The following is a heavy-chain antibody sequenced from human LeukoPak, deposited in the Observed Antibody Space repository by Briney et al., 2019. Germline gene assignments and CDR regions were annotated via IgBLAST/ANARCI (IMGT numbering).Heavy chain of an antibody. Sequence: PGGSLRLSCAASGFTFSSYEMNWVRQAPGRVLEWVSYISSSGSTICYADSVKGRFTISRDNAKNSLYLQMNSLRAEDTAVYYCARVDIVATPYFDYWGQGTLVTVSS. CDR1: GFTFSSYE. V-gene: IGHV3-48*03. CDR2: ISSSGSTI. D-gene: IGHD5-12*01. CDR3: ARVDIVATPYFDY. J-gene: IGHJ4*02.